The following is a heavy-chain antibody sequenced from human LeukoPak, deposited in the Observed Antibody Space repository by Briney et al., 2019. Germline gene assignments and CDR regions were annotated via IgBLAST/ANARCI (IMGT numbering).Heavy chain of an antibody. CDR1: GGTFSSYA. J-gene: IGHJ5*02. D-gene: IGHD3-10*01. CDR2: IIPILGIA. CDR3: ARDLGWFDP. V-gene: IGHV1-69*04. Sequence: ASVKVSCKASGGTFSSYAISWVRQAPGQGLEWMGRIIPILGIANYAQKFQGRVTITVDKSTSTAYMELSSLRSEDTAVYYCARDLGWFDPWGQGTLVTVSS.